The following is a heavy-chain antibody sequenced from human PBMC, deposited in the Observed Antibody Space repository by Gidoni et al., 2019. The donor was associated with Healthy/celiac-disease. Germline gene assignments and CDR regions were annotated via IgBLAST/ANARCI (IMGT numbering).Heavy chain of an antibody. D-gene: IGHD1-26*01. Sequence: LQESGPGLVKHSETLSLTCTVAGGSISSYYWSWIRQPPGKGLEWIGYIYYSGSTNYNPSLKSRVTISVDTSKNQFSLKLSSVTAADTAVYYCASLSLGSHDAFDIWGQGTMVTVSS. J-gene: IGHJ3*02. V-gene: IGHV4-59*01. CDR3: ASLSLGSHDAFDI. CDR1: GGSISSYY. CDR2: IYYSGST.